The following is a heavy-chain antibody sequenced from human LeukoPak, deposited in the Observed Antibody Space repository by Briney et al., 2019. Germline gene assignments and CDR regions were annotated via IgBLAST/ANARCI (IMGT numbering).Heavy chain of an antibody. CDR3: ARGKNTGSYLSHVDY. V-gene: IGHV3-20*04. J-gene: IGHJ4*02. Sequence: GGSLRLSCAASGITFDDNGMSWVRQAPGKGLEWVSGINWNGGSTGYADSVKGRFTISRDNAKNSLYLQMNSLRTEDTALYYCARGKNTGSYLSHVDYWGQGTLVTVSS. D-gene: IGHD3-10*01. CDR2: INWNGGST. CDR1: GITFDDNG.